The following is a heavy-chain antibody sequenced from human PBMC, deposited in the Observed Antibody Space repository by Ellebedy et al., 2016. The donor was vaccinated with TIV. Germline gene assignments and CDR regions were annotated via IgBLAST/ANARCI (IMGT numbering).Heavy chain of an antibody. J-gene: IGHJ6*02. CDR1: GYTLSELS. Sequence: ASVKVSCKVSGYTLSELSMHWVRQAPGKGLEWMGGFDPEDDETIYAQKFQGRVTMTEDTSTDTAYMEVSSLKSEDTAVYYCARDSDGDTMIRGPLYGMDVWGQGTTVTVSS. V-gene: IGHV1-24*01. CDR2: FDPEDDET. CDR3: ARDSDGDTMIRGPLYGMDV. D-gene: IGHD3-10*01.